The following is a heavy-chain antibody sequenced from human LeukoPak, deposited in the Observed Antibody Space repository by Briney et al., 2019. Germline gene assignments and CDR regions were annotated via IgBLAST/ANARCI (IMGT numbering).Heavy chain of an antibody. J-gene: IGHJ4*02. V-gene: IGHV4-59*08. CDR1: GGSISSYY. Sequence: PSETLSLTCTVSGGSISSYYWSRIRQPPGKGLESIGYIYYSGSTNYNPSLKSRVTISVDTSKNQFSLKLSSVTAADTAVYYCARGPYAWGYIDYWGQGTLVTVSS. CDR2: IYYSGST. CDR3: ARGPYAWGYIDY. D-gene: IGHD7-27*01.